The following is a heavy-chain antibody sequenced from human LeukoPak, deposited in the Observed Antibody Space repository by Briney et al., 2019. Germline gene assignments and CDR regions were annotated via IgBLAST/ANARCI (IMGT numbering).Heavy chain of an antibody. CDR1: GGSISSYY. V-gene: IGHV4-4*07. J-gene: IGHJ6*02. D-gene: IGHD3-10*01. CDR2: IYTSGST. Sequence: SETLSLTCTVSGGSISSYYWSWIRQPAGKGLEWIGRIYTSGSTNYNPSLKSRVTMSVDTSKNQFSLKMSSVTAADTAVYYCARATPPYGSGSPSLYYYGMDVWGQGTTVTVSS. CDR3: ARATPPYGSGSPSLYYYGMDV.